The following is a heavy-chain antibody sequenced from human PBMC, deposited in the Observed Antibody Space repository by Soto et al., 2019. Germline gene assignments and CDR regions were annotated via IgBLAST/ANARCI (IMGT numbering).Heavy chain of an antibody. CDR3: ARDPRTGRPSRTLHRDWYYYYGMGV. J-gene: IGHJ6*02. V-gene: IGHV1-69*13. CDR2: IIPIFGTA. CDR1: GGTFSSYA. Sequence: SVKVSCKASGGTFSSYAISWVRQAPGQGLEWMGGIIPIFGTANYAQKFQGRVTITADESTSTAYMELSSLRSEDTAVYYCARDPRTGRPSRTLHRDWYYYYGMGVWGQGTTVSVCS. D-gene: IGHD3-9*01.